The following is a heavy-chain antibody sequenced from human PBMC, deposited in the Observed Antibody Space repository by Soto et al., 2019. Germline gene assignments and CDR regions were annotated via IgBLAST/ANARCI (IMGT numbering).Heavy chain of an antibody. CDR1: GGSISSSSYY. CDR3: ARHGGSHDEGGFDY. Sequence: QLQLQESGPGLVKPSETLSLTCTVSGGSISSSSYYWGWIRQPPGKGLEWIGSIYYSGSTYYNPSLKSRVTISVDTSKNQFSLKLSSVTAADTAVYYCARHGGSHDEGGFDYWGQGTLVTVSS. V-gene: IGHV4-39*01. J-gene: IGHJ4*02. CDR2: IYYSGST. D-gene: IGHD1-26*01.